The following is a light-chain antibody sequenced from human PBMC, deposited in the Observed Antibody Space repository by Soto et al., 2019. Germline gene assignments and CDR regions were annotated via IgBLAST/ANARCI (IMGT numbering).Light chain of an antibody. CDR3: KQSYRTRT. J-gene: IGKJ1*01. V-gene: IGKV3-20*01. CDR2: GAS. Sequence: IVVTQSPGTLSFHPVSSATLSCRASQSVPRSYLAWYQQQPGKAPRYVTSGASSRAPGIPDRFSGSRYGTDFTLTINSQQPEDFATYHYKQSYRTRTFGQGTKVGIK. CDR1: QSVPRSY.